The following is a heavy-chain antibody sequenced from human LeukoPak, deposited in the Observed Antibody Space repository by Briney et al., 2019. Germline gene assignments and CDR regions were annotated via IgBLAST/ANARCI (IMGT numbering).Heavy chain of an antibody. J-gene: IGHJ4*01. D-gene: IGHD6-19*01. CDR1: GFTFSSYD. CDR2: ISCSGVNT. Sequence: PGGSLRLSCAASGFTFSSYDMNWVRQAPGKGLEWVSFISCSGVNTYYADSVKGRFTISRDNSKNTLYLQMNSLRVDDTAVYSCAKGSHGYSSSPADYWGQGTLVTVSS. V-gene: IGHV3-23*01. CDR3: AKGSHGYSSSPADY.